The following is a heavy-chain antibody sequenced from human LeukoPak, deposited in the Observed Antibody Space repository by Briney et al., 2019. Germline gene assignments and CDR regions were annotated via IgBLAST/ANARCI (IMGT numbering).Heavy chain of an antibody. D-gene: IGHD2-15*01. CDR3: ARLSAGAQDIVVVVAAKRRNWFDP. CDR1: GGAFSGYY. V-gene: IGHV4-34*01. CDR2: INHSGST. J-gene: IGHJ5*02. Sequence: SETLSLTCAVYGGAFSGYYWSWIRQPPGKGLEWIGEINHSGSTNYNPSLKSRVTISVDTSKSQFSLKLSSVTAADTAVYYCARLSAGAQDIVVVVAAKRRNWFDPWGQGTLVTVSS.